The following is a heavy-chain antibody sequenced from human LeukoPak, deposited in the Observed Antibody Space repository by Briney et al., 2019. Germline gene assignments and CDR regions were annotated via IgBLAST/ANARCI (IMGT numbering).Heavy chain of an antibody. CDR1: GGSISSSSYY. J-gene: IGHJ6*02. V-gene: IGHV4-39*01. D-gene: IGHD2-2*01. CDR2: IYYSGST. CDR3: ASSDCNSTSCFHYYYYYGMDV. Sequence: PSETLSLTCTVSGGSISSSSYYWGWIRQPPGKGLEWIGSIYYSGSTYYNPSLKSRVTISVDTSKNQFSLKLSSVTAADTAVYYCASSDCNSTSCFHYYYYYGMDVWGQGTTVTVSS.